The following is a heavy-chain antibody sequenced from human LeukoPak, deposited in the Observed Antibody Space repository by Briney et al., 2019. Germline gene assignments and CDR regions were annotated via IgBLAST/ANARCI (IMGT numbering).Heavy chain of an antibody. V-gene: IGHV3-9*01. CDR1: GFTFDDYA. D-gene: IGHD6-13*01. CDR3: ARGVYIAAAQYGY. J-gene: IGHJ4*02. CDR2: ISWNSGSI. Sequence: GGSLRLSCAASGFTFDDYAMHWVRQAPGKGLEWVSGISWNSGSIGYADSVKGRFTISRDNAKNSLYLQMNSLRAEDTALYYCARGVYIAAAQYGYWGQGTLVTVSS.